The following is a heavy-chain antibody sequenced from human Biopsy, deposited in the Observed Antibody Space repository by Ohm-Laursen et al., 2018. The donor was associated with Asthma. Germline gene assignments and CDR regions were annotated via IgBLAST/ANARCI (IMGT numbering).Heavy chain of an antibody. Sequence: SLRLSCAASGFTFSNYGMHWVRQAPGKGLEWVAVISFDGSNKDYADSVKGRFTISRDNSKNTLHLEVNSLRVEDTAVYYCPKDVFPGWELRRGPDSWGQGTLVTVSS. CDR1: GFTFSNYG. D-gene: IGHD1-26*01. CDR3: PKDVFPGWELRRGPDS. J-gene: IGHJ4*02. V-gene: IGHV3-30*18. CDR2: ISFDGSNK.